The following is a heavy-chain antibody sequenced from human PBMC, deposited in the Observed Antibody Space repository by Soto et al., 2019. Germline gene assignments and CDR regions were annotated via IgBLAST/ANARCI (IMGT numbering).Heavy chain of an antibody. Sequence: SETLSLTCAVYGGSFSGYYWSWIRQPPGKGLEWIGEINHSGSTNYNPSLKSRVTISVDTSKNQFSLKLSSVTAADTAVYYCARVRYGGLFDPWGQGTLVTVSS. CDR1: GGSFSGYY. CDR2: INHSGST. J-gene: IGHJ5*02. CDR3: ARVRYGGLFDP. V-gene: IGHV4-34*01. D-gene: IGHD1-1*01.